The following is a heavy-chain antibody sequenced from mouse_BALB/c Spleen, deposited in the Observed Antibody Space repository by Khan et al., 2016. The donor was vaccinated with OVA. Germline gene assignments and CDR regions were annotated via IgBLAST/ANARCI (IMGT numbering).Heavy chain of an antibody. Sequence: QVTLKESGPGILQPSQTLSLTCSFSGFSLNTFGMGVSWIRQPSGKDLELLAHIYWDDDKHYNPSLKSRLTISKDTSNNQVFLKITTVDTADTATYCWARRAGIYYGSSYGYFDVWGAGTTVTVSS. D-gene: IGHD1-1*01. CDR2: IYWDDDK. CDR3: ARRAGIYYGSSYGYFDV. CDR1: GFSLNTFGMG. J-gene: IGHJ1*01. V-gene: IGHV8-6*01.